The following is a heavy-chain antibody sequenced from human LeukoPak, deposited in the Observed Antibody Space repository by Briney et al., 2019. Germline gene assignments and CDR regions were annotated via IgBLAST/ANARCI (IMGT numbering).Heavy chain of an antibody. J-gene: IGHJ4*02. Sequence: GGSLRLSCAASGFTFDDYAMHWVRQAPGKGLEWVSGISWNSGSIGYADSVKGRFTISRDNAKNSLYLQMNSLRAEDTALYYCARAGSYVWGSYLDYWGQGTLVTVSS. CDR3: ARAGSYVWGSYLDY. CDR1: GFTFDDYA. V-gene: IGHV3-9*01. CDR2: ISWNSGSI. D-gene: IGHD3-16*02.